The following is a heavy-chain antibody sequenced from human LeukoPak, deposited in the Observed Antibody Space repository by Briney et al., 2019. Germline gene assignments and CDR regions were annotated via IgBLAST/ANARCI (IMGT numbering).Heavy chain of an antibody. CDR3: AGRPSGDSNGMDV. J-gene: IGHJ6*02. CDR2: ISYDGSNK. CDR1: GFTFSSYC. V-gene: IGHV3-30*03. D-gene: IGHD1-26*01. Sequence: PGGSLRLSCAASGFTFSSYCMHWVRQAPGKGLEWVADISYDGSNKYYTDSVKGRFTISRDNSKNTLYLQINSLRAEVTAVYYCAGRPSGDSNGMDVWGQGTTVTVSS.